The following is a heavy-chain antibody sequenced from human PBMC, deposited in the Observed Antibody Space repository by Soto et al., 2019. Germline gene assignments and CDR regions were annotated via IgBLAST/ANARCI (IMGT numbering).Heavy chain of an antibody. J-gene: IGHJ4*02. CDR3: AKSYGIRPSSLDY. CDR2: IIPILGIA. Sequence: QVQLVQSGAEVKKPGSSVKVSCKASGGTFSSYTISWVRQAPGQGLEWMGRIIPILGIANYAQKFQGRVTISADKSPSTAYMELSSLSSEDTAVYYCAKSYGIRPSSLDYWGQGTLVTVSS. CDR1: GGTFSSYT. V-gene: IGHV1-69*02. D-gene: IGHD1-26*01.